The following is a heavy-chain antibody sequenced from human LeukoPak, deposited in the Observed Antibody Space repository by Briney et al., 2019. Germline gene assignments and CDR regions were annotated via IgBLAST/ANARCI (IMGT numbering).Heavy chain of an antibody. Sequence: PGGSLRLSCAAAGFAVSTNYMSWVRQAPGKWLEWVSVISSGGSTYYADSVKGRFTISRDNSKNTLYLQMNSLRAEDTAVYYCARDLPYSSDWYSDSWGQGTLVADSS. D-gene: IGHD6-19*01. CDR1: GFAVSTNY. V-gene: IGHV3-53*01. CDR2: ISSGGST. CDR3: ARDLPYSSDWYSDS. J-gene: IGHJ4*02.